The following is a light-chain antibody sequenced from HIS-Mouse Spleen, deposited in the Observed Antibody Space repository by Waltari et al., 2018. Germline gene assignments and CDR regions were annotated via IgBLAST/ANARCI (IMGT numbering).Light chain of an antibody. CDR2: DAS. V-gene: IGKV1-33*01. J-gene: IGKJ3*01. Sequence: DIQMTQSPSSLSASVGDTVTITCQASQDISNYLNWYQQKPGKAPKLLIYDASNLETGVPSRFSGSGSGTDFTITISSLQPEDIATYYCQQYDNLHRLTFGPGTKVDIK. CDR1: QDISNY. CDR3: QQYDNLHRLT.